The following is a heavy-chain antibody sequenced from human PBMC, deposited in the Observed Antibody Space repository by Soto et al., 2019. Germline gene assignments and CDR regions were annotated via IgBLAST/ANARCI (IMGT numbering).Heavy chain of an antibody. CDR2: IYYSGST. CDR1: GGSISSGDYY. J-gene: IGHJ4*02. CDR3: ATGVATTEWDS. Sequence: SETLSRTCTVSGGSISSGDYYWSWIRQPPGKGLEWIGYIYYSGSTYYNPSLKSRVTISVDTSKNQFSLKLSSVTAADTAVYYCATGVATTEWDSWGQGTLVTVSS. D-gene: IGHD5-12*01. V-gene: IGHV4-30-4*01.